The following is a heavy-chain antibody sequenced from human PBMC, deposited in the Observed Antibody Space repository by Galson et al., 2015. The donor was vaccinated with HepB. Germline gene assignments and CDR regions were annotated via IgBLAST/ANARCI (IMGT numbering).Heavy chain of an antibody. V-gene: IGHV3-53*01. Sequence: SLRLSCAASGLTVFTNHMSWVRQAPGKGLEWLSVIYSGGSTHYAGSVKGRFTISRDISKNTLYLQMNSLRVEDTAVYYCARDRSYYGAGEFDPWGQGTLVTVSS. CDR2: IYSGGST. J-gene: IGHJ5*02. CDR3: ARDRSYYGAGEFDP. D-gene: IGHD3-10*01. CDR1: GLTVFTNH.